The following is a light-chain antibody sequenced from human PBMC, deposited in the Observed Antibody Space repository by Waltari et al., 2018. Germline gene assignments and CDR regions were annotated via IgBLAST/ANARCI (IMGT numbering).Light chain of an antibody. CDR3: QHHFRLPAT. V-gene: IGKV3-20*01. CDR1: QSISRY. Sequence: IMLTQSPGTLSLSPGERATLSCRASQSISRYLAWYQQKPGQAPRLLIYGASTRATGTPDRSSGSGSGTYFSLTISGLEPEDSAVYYCQHHFRLPATFGQGTKVEIK. CDR2: GAS. J-gene: IGKJ1*01.